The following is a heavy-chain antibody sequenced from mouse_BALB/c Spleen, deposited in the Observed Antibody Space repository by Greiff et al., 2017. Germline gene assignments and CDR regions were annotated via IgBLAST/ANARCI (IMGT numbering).Heavy chain of an antibody. D-gene: IGHD2-3*01. Sequence: EVQLQESGPSLVKPSQTLSLTCSVTGDSITSGYWNWIRKFPGNKLEYMGYISYSGSTYYNPSLKSRISITRDTSKNQYYLQLNSVTTEDTATYYCARYEDGYYTYAMDYWGQGTSVTVSA. CDR2: ISYSGST. CDR1: GDSITSGY. CDR3: ARYEDGYYTYAMDY. J-gene: IGHJ4*01. V-gene: IGHV3-8*02.